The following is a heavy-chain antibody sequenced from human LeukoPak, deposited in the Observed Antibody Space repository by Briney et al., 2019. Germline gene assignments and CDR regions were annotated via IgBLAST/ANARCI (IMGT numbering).Heavy chain of an antibody. Sequence: SGGSLRLSCAASGFSFSTYWMSWVRQAPGQGLEWVANIKQDGSEKYYVDSVKGRFTISRDNAKNSLYLQMNSLRAEDTAVYYCARDHSSSWYGSWLYWGQGTLVTVSS. V-gene: IGHV3-7*04. D-gene: IGHD6-13*01. CDR1: GFSFSTYW. CDR3: ARDHSSSWYGSWLY. CDR2: IKQDGSEK. J-gene: IGHJ4*02.